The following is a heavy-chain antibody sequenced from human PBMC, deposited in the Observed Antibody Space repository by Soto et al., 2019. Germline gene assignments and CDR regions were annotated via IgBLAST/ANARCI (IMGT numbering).Heavy chain of an antibody. Sequence: EVQLVESGGGLVQPGGSLRLSCAASGFTFSSYSMNWVRQAPGKGLEWVSYISSSSSTIYYADSVKGRFTISRDDAKNSLYLQMNSLRAEDTAVYYCARDNWDIVAGDWYFDLWGRGTLVTVSS. CDR1: GFTFSSYS. J-gene: IGHJ2*01. D-gene: IGHD2-15*01. CDR3: ARDNWDIVAGDWYFDL. V-gene: IGHV3-48*01. CDR2: ISSSSSTI.